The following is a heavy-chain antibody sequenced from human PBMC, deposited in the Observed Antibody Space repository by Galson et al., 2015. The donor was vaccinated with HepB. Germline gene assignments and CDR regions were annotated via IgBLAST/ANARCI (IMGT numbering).Heavy chain of an antibody. Sequence: CAISGDSVSSNSAAWNWIRQSPSRGLEWLGRTYYRSKWYNDYAVSVKSRITINPDTSKNQFSLQLNSVTPEDTAVYYCARTPPPWVVAGPFDYWGQGTLVTVSS. D-gene: IGHD6-19*01. CDR2: TYYRSKWYN. J-gene: IGHJ4*02. CDR1: GDSVSSNSAA. V-gene: IGHV6-1*01. CDR3: ARTPPPWVVAGPFDY.